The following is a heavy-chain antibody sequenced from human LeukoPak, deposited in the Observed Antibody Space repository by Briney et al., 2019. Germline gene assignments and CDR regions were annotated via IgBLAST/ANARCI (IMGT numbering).Heavy chain of an antibody. V-gene: IGHV1-8*03. D-gene: IGHD3-10*01. CDR3: ARGYYGSGSSNWFDP. CDR2: MNPNSGNT. CDR1: GYTFTSYD. Sequence: ASVKLSCKASGYTFTSYDINWVRQATGQGLEWMGWMNPNSGNTGYAQKFQGRVTITRNTSISTAYMELSSLRSEDTAVYYCARGYYGSGSSNWFDPWGQGTLVTVSS. J-gene: IGHJ5*02.